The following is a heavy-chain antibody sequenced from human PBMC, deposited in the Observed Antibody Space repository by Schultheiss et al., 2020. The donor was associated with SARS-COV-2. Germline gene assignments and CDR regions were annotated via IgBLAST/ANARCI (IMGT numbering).Heavy chain of an antibody. Sequence: GGSLRLSCAASGFTFSSYSMNWVRQAPGKGLEGVAAITGSGDRTHYADSVKGRFTISRDNTKDTLCLQMNSLRADDTAVYYCARMVVPAASSPVDYWGQGTLVTVSS. D-gene: IGHD2-2*01. CDR3: ARMVVPAASSPVDY. J-gene: IGHJ4*02. V-gene: IGHV3-23*01. CDR2: ITGSGDRT. CDR1: GFTFSSYS.